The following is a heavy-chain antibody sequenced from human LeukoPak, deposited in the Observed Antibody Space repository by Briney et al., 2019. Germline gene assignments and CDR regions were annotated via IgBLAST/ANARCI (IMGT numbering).Heavy chain of an antibody. CDR3: AKDIRSGSSGWYGLGYYYYYMDV. CDR2: ISWNSGSI. V-gene: IGHV3-9*03. CDR1: GFTFDDYA. J-gene: IGHJ6*03. Sequence: GRSLRLSCAASGFTFDDYAMHWARQAPGKGLEWVSGISWNSGSIGYADSVKGRFTISRDNAKNSLYLQMNSLRAEDMALYYCAKDIRSGSSGWYGLGYYYYYMDVWGQGTMVTVSS. D-gene: IGHD6-19*01.